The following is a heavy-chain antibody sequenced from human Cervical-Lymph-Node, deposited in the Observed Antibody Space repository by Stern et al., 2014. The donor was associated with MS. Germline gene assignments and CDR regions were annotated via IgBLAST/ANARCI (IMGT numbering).Heavy chain of an antibody. D-gene: IGHD5-18*01. CDR3: ARVDTAMVTLYYYGMDV. CDR2: ISYDGSNK. CDR1: GFTFSSYT. J-gene: IGHJ6*02. V-gene: IGHV3-30-3*01. Sequence: VQLVASGGGVVQPGRSLRLSCAASGFTFSSYTMHWVRQAPGKGLEWVALISYDGSNKYYADSVKGRFTISRDNSKNTLYLQMNSLRAEDTAVYYCARVDTAMVTLYYYGMDVWGQGTTVTVSS.